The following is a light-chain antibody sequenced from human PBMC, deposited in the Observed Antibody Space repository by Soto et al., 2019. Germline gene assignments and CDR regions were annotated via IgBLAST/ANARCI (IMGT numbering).Light chain of an antibody. Sequence: EIVLTQSPATLSLSPGERATLSCRASQSVSSYLAWYQQKPGQAPRLLIYDASNRATGIPDRFSGSGSGTDFTLTIRSLEAEDFAVYYCHQRSCWGTFGQGTKLEIK. CDR3: HQRSCWGT. J-gene: IGKJ2*01. CDR1: QSVSSY. V-gene: IGKV3-11*01. CDR2: DAS.